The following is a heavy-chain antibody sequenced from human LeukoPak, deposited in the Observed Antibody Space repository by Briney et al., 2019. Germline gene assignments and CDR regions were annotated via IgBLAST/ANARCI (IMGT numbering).Heavy chain of an antibody. Sequence: ASVQVSCKASGYTFTGYYMHWVRQAPGQGLEWMGWINPNSGGTNYAQKFQGRVTMTRDTSISTAYMELSRLRSDDTAVYYCASTAYCSGGSCPYTNDYWGQGTLVTVSS. CDR3: ASTAYCSGGSCPYTNDY. CDR1: GYTFTGYY. J-gene: IGHJ4*02. D-gene: IGHD2-15*01. V-gene: IGHV1-2*02. CDR2: INPNSGGT.